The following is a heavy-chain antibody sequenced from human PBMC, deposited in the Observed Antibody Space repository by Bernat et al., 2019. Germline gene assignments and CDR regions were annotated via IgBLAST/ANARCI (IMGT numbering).Heavy chain of an antibody. CDR3: TTLRERGSYYGHYFDY. CDR1: GFTFSNAW. D-gene: IGHD1-26*01. Sequence: EVQLVESGGGLVKPGGSLRLSCVASGFTFSNAWMSWVRQAPGKGLEWVGRIKSKTDGGTTDYAAPVKGRFTISRDDSKNTLYLQMNSLKTEDTAVYYCTTLRERGSYYGHYFDYWGQGTLVTVSS. J-gene: IGHJ4*02. V-gene: IGHV3-15*01. CDR2: IKSKTDGGTT.